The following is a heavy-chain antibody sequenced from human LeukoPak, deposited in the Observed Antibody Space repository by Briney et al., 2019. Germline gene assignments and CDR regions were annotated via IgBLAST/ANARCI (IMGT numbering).Heavy chain of an antibody. CDR2: IDHSGST. D-gene: IGHD3-22*01. Sequence: SETLSLTCTVSGSSISSGYYWDWIRQPPGKGLEWIGEIDHSGSTNYNPSLKSRVTISVDTSKNQFSLKLSSVTAADTAVYYCARGGYYDSSGPFDYWGQGTLVTVSS. CDR3: ARGGYYDSSGPFDY. J-gene: IGHJ4*02. CDR1: GSSISSGYY. V-gene: IGHV4-38-2*02.